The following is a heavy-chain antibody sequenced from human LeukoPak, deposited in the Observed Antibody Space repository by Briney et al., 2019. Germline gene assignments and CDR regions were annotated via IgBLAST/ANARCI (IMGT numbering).Heavy chain of an antibody. V-gene: IGHV3-21*01. Sequence: PGGSLRLSCAASGFTFSSYSMNWVRQAPGKGLEWVSSISSSSSYIYYADSVKGRFTISRDNAKNSLYLQMNSLRAEDTAVYYCARDSKAGYGDFFDYWGQGTLVTVSS. CDR1: GFTFSSYS. CDR2: ISSSSSYI. CDR3: ARDSKAGYGDFFDY. J-gene: IGHJ4*02. D-gene: IGHD4-17*01.